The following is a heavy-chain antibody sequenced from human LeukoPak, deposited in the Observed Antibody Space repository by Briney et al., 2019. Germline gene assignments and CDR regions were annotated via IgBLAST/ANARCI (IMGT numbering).Heavy chain of an antibody. Sequence: GASVKVSRKASGYTFTSYGISWVRQAPGQGLEWMGWISAYNGNTNYAQKLQGRVTMTTDTSTSTAYMELRCLGSDDTAVYYCARDPPYYDILTGYYAAAAFDIWGQGTMVTVSS. CDR1: GYTFTSYG. D-gene: IGHD3-9*01. V-gene: IGHV1-18*01. CDR3: ARDPPYYDILTGYYAAAAFDI. CDR2: ISAYNGNT. J-gene: IGHJ3*02.